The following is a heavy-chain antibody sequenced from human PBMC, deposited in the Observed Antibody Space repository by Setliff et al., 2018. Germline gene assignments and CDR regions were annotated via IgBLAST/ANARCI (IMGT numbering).Heavy chain of an antibody. V-gene: IGHV4-39*01. CDR3: ARTGTYWYFDY. CDR2: IYYRGDT. J-gene: IGHJ4*02. Sequence: SETLSLTCTVSGASLNSGTYYWGWIRQPPGKGLEWIGRIYYRGDTYYNPSLKGRLTISVDTAQNQFSLRLTSVAAADTAVYYCARTGTYWYFDYWGQGALVTVSS. CDR1: GASLNSGTYY. D-gene: IGHD1-1*01.